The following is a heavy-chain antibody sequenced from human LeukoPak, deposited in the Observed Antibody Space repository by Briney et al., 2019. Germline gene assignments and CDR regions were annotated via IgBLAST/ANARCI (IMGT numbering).Heavy chain of an antibody. CDR1: GGSISNYY. J-gene: IGHJ4*02. CDR2: IYYSGST. Sequence: SETLSLTCTVSGGSISNYYWTWIRQPSGKGLELIGYIYYSGSTNYNPSLKSRVTISVDTSKNQFSLKLTSVTAADTAVYYCARVFSGLDYWGQGTLVTVSS. D-gene: IGHD2-8*02. CDR3: ARVFSGLDY. V-gene: IGHV4-59*01.